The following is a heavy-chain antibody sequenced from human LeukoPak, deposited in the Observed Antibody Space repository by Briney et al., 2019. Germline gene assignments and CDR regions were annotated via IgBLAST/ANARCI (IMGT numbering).Heavy chain of an antibody. J-gene: IGHJ1*01. CDR3: AGRGRRYFRD. V-gene: IGHV4-4*09. CDR2: IYDSGRT. CDR1: GASISSDY. Sequence: SETLSLTCTVSGASISSDYWSWIRQSPGKGLEWIAYIYDSGRTDYNPSLKSRVTISKNTSKNQFSLNLSSVTAADTAVYYCAGRGRRYFRDWGQGTLVTVSS.